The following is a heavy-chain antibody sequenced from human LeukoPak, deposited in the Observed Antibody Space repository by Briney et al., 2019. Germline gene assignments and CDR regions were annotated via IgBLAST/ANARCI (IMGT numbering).Heavy chain of an antibody. V-gene: IGHV3-33*01. CDR1: GFTFSSYG. D-gene: IGHD3-22*01. CDR2: IWYDGSNK. CDR3: ARDWYYYDSSGWFYFDY. Sequence: GGSLRLSCAASGFTFSSYGMHWVRQAPGKGLEWVAVIWYDGSNKYYADSVRGRFTISRDNSKNTLYLQMNSLRAEDTAVYYCARDWYYYDSSGWFYFDYWGQGTLVTVSS. J-gene: IGHJ4*02.